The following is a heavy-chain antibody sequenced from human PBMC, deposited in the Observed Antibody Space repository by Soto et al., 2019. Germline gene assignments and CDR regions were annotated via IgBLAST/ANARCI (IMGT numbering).Heavy chain of an antibody. CDR2: ISYDGSNK. D-gene: IGHD1-26*01. V-gene: IGHV3-30*18. J-gene: IGHJ6*02. Sequence: GSLRLSCAASGFTFSSYGMHWVRQAPGKGLEWVAVISYDGSNKYYADSVKGRFTISRDNSKNTLYLQMNSLRAEDTAVYYCAKDVVVGATTGLGDYYYYCGMDVWGQGTTVTVSS. CDR1: GFTFSSYG. CDR3: AKDVVVGATTGLGDYYYYCGMDV.